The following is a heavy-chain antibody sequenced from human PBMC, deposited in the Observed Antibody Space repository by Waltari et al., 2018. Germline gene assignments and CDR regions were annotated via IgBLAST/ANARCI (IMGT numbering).Heavy chain of an antibody. D-gene: IGHD3-3*01. J-gene: IGHJ4*02. CDR1: GFTFSSYS. CDR3: ARERRGYYAEW. CDR2: ISRSSTYI. V-gene: IGHV3-21*01. Sequence: EVQLVESGGGLVKSGGSQRLSCAASGFTFSSYSMNWVRQAPGKGLEWLSIISRSSTYIYYSDSVKGRFTISRDNAKNSVFLQMNSLRAEDTAIYYCARERRGYYAEWWGQGTLVAVSS.